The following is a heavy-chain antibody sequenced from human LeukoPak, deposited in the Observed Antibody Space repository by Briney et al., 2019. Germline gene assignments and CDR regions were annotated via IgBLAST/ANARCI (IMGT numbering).Heavy chain of an antibody. CDR2: ISGSGARSGSGGIP. V-gene: IGHV3-23*01. J-gene: IGHJ4*02. D-gene: IGHD6-19*01. CDR3: AKRPVSSGWNFFDY. Sequence: PGGSLRLSCAASGFTFISYSMNWVRQAPGKGLEWVSGISGSGARSGSGGIPYYADSVKGRFTISRDNSKNTLYLQMNSLRAEDTAVYYCAKRPVSSGWNFFDYWGQGTLVTVSS. CDR1: GFTFISYS.